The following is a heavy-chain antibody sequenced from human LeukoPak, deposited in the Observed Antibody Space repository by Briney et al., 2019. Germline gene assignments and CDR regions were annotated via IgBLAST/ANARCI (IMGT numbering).Heavy chain of an antibody. CDR3: ARGNTYYYDSSGKS. CDR2: ISSSSSYI. J-gene: IGHJ4*02. D-gene: IGHD3-22*01. V-gene: IGHV3-21*01. Sequence: GGSLRLSCAASGFTFSSYSTNWVRQAPGKGLEWVSSISSSSSYIYYADSVKGRFTISRDNAKNSLYLQMNSLRAEDTAVYYCARGNTYYYDSSGKSWGQGTLVTVSS. CDR1: GFTFSSYS.